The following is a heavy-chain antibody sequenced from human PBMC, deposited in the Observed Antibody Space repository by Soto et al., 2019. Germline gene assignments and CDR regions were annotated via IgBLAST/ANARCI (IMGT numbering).Heavy chain of an antibody. CDR2: IYYSGRT. Sequence: QVQLQESGPGLVKPSQTLSLTCTVSGGSISSGGYYWSWIRQHPGKGMDWIGYIYYSGRTYYNPSFNSRVTISVDTSKNQFSLKLSSATAADTAVYSCARGIDGYHFYYWGQGTLVTVSS. D-gene: IGHD6-25*01. CDR1: GGSISSGGYY. J-gene: IGHJ4*02. V-gene: IGHV4-31*03. CDR3: ARGIDGYHFYY.